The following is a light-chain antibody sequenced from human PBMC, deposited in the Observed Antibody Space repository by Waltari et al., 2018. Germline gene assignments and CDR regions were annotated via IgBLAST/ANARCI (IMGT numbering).Light chain of an antibody. J-gene: IGLJ1*01. CDR3: CSYAGSSLYV. CDR2: SVS. CDR1: SSDIGHYPF. Sequence: QSALTQPASVSGSPGQSIALPCPGSSSDIGHYPFFPWYQLHPGKAPKLIISSVSERPSGVSNRFSGSKSGNTASLTISGLHPEDEADYYCCSYAGSSLYVFGTGTKLTVL. V-gene: IGLV2-23*02.